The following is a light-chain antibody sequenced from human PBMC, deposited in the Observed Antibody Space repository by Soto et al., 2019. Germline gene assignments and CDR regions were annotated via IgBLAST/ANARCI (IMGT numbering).Light chain of an antibody. CDR1: QSVSSY. J-gene: IGKJ1*01. CDR2: GAS. Sequence: EIVMTQSPATLSVSPGERVTLSCRASQSVSSYLAWYQQKPGQAPRLLIYGASNRATGIPDRFSGSGSGTDFTLTISRLEPEDFAVYYCQQYGNSRTFGQGTKVDIK. V-gene: IGKV3-20*01. CDR3: QQYGNSRT.